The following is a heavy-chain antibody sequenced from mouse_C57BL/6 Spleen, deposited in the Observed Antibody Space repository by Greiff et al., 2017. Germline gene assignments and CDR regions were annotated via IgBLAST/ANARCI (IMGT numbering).Heavy chain of an antibody. CDR1: GYSITRGYY. Sequence: EVKLQESGPGLVKPSQSLSLTCSVTGYSITRGYYWNWIRQFPGNKLEWMGSISYYGSNNYHPSLKNRISITPDTSKNQFFLKLNSVTTEDTATYDCARGYYGSSYWFAYWGQGTLVTVSA. CDR3: ARGYYGSSYWFAY. CDR2: ISYYGSN. V-gene: IGHV3-6*01. D-gene: IGHD1-1*01. J-gene: IGHJ3*01.